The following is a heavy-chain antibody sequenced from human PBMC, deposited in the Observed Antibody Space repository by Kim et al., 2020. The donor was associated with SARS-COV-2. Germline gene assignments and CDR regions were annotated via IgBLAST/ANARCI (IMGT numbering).Heavy chain of an antibody. D-gene: IGHD3-22*01. CDR1: GFTFNNAW. CDR3: TTDHYDSSGYYYVRYFQY. V-gene: IGHV3-15*01. Sequence: GGSLRLSCAASGFTFNNAWMSWVRQAPGKGLEWVGRIKSKTDGGTTDYAAPVKGRLVISRDDSKNRLYLQMNSLKTEDTAVYYCTTDHYDSSGYYYVRYFQYWGQGTLVTVSS. CDR2: IKSKTDGGTT. J-gene: IGHJ1*01.